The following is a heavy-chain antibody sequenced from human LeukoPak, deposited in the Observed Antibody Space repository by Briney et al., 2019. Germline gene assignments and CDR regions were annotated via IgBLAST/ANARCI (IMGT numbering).Heavy chain of an antibody. V-gene: IGHV3-30-3*01. D-gene: IGHD1-26*01. J-gene: IGHJ4*02. CDR3: ARDGGLYSGSYYFDY. Sequence: PGGSLRLSCVASGFTFSSYAVHWVRQAPGKGLEWVAVISHDVSNKYYADSVKGRFTISRDNAKNSLYLQMNSLRDEDTAVYYCARDGGLYSGSYYFDYWGQGTLVTVSS. CDR1: GFTFSSYA. CDR2: ISHDVSNK.